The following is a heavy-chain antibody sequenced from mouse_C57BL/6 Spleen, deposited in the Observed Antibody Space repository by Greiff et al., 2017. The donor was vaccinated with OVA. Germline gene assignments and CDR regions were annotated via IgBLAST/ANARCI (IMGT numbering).Heavy chain of an antibody. CDR3: TRGITTVPNPYAMDY. D-gene: IGHD1-1*01. Sequence: DVMLVESGGGLVKPGGSLKLSCAASGFTFSSYAMSWVRQTPEKRLEWVATISDGGDYIYYADTVKGRFTISRDNARNTLYLQMSSLKSEDTAMYYCTRGITTVPNPYAMDYWGQGTSVTVSS. V-gene: IGHV5-9-1*02. J-gene: IGHJ4*01. CDR1: GFTFSSYA. CDR2: ISDGGDYI.